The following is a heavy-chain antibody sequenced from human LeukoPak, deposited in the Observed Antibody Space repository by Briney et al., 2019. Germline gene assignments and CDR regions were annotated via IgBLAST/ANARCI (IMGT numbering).Heavy chain of an antibody. D-gene: IGHD3-10*01. V-gene: IGHV4-39*01. Sequence: PSETLSLTYTVSGGSISSGSYYWSWIRQPPRKGLEWIGEIYHGGNTKYNPSLKSRVTISVDTSRNQFSLKMSSVTAADTAVYFCAKHGDFYFDLWGRGTLVTASS. CDR1: GGSISSGSYY. CDR2: IYHGGNT. CDR3: AKHGDFYFDL. J-gene: IGHJ2*01.